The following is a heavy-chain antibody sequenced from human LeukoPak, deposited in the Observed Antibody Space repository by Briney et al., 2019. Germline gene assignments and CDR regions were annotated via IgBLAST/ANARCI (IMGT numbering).Heavy chain of an antibody. Sequence: ASVKVSCKSSGYTFNGYYMHWVRQAPGKGLEWMGGFDPEDGETIYAQKFQGRVTMTEDTSTDTAYMELSSLRSEDTAVYYCASGRGVIKQWLYYWGQGTLVTVSS. D-gene: IGHD6-19*01. V-gene: IGHV1-24*01. CDR3: ASGRGVIKQWLYY. CDR1: GYTFNGYY. J-gene: IGHJ4*02. CDR2: FDPEDGET.